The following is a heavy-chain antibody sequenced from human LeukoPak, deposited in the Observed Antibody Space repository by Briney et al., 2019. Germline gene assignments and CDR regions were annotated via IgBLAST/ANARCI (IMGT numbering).Heavy chain of an antibody. D-gene: IGHD1-26*01. CDR1: GGSINNGGYY. J-gene: IGHJ6*02. CDR3: ARGVGATIGYYYGMDV. CDR2: IYYSGSS. V-gene: IGHV4-31*03. Sequence: SQTLSLTCTVSGGSINNGGYYWSWIRQHPGKGLEWIGYIYYSGSSYYNPSLRSRVTISVDTSKNHFSLKLSSVTAADTAVYYCARGVGATIGYYYGMDVWGQGTTVTVSS.